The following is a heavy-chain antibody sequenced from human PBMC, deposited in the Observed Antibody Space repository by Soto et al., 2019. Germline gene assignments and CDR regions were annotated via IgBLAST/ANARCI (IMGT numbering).Heavy chain of an antibody. V-gene: IGHV4-59*08. J-gene: IGHJ4*02. CDR1: GGSISSYY. CDR2: IYYSGST. Sequence: SETLSLTCTVSGGSISSYYWSWIRQPPGKGPERIGYIYYSGSTNYNPSLKSRVTISVDTSKNQFSLKLSSVTAADTAVYYCAGFREYYFDYWGQGTLVTVSS. CDR3: AGFREYYFDY. D-gene: IGHD3-10*01.